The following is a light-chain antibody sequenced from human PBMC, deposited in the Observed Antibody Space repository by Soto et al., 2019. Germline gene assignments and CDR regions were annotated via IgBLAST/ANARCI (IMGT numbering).Light chain of an antibody. Sequence: ETVRTQSPATLSVSPGERATLSCRASQSVSSDLAWYQQKPGQAPRLLIFGASTRATSIPARFTGSRSGTAFTLTITSLQSEDFAVYYCQQYNTWPRTFGQGTKVESK. CDR2: GAS. V-gene: IGKV3-15*01. CDR1: QSVSSD. CDR3: QQYNTWPRT. J-gene: IGKJ1*01.